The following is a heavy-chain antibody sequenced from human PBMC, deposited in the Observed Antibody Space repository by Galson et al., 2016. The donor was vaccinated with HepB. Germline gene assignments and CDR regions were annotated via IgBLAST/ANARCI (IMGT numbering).Heavy chain of an antibody. D-gene: IGHD2-15*01. J-gene: IGHJ4*02. CDR3: AREDRVLGVRDGSYLFDY. CDR1: GGTFSSYA. CDR2: IIPIFGTA. V-gene: IGHV1-69*13. Sequence: SVKVSCKASGGTFSSYAISWVRQAPGQGLEWMGGIIPIFGTANYAQKFQGRVTITADESTSTAYMELSSLRSEDTAVYYCAREDRVLGVRDGSYLFDYWGQGTLVTVSS.